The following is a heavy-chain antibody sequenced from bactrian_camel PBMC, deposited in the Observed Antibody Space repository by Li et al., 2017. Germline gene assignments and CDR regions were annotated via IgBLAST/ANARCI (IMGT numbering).Heavy chain of an antibody. J-gene: IGHJ4*01. CDR2: IDTDGST. V-gene: IGHV3S53*01. CDR1: GDAINSYC. D-gene: IGHD6*01. Sequence: HVQLVESGGGSVQAGGSLRLSCTASGDAINSYCIGWFRQAPGKEREGVATIDTDGSTRYADSVKGRFTLSKDNAKNTVYLQMNNLQPEDTATYYCAEGRGSRGEHCYSLNYWGQGTQVTVS. CDR3: AEGRGSRGEHCYSLNY.